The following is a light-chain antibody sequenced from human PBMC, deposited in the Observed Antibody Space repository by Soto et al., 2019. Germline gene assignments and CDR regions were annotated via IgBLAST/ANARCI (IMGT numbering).Light chain of an antibody. Sequence: EIVLTQSPGTLSLSPGERATLSCRASQSVSSSYLAWYQQKPGQAPRLLIYGASSRATGIPDRFSGSGSGTDFTLTSSRLEPEDFAFYYCQQYCSSRTFGQGTKVESK. V-gene: IGKV3-20*01. CDR2: GAS. CDR3: QQYCSSRT. CDR1: QSVSSSY. J-gene: IGKJ1*01.